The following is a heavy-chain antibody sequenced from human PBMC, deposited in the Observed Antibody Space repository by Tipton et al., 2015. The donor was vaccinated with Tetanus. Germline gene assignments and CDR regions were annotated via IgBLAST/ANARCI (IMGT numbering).Heavy chain of an antibody. CDR2: ISGGSDYM. Sequence: SLRLSCAASGFMFSGYSISWVRQAPGKGLEWVSSISGGSDYMYYGDSVRGRFTISRDNAQNSLFLQMNSLRAEDTAVYYCARQRVAYSSTWYDSWGQGIMVTVSP. D-gene: IGHD5-18*01. V-gene: IGHV3-21*01. CDR3: ARQRVAYSSTWYDS. J-gene: IGHJ5*01. CDR1: GFMFSGYS.